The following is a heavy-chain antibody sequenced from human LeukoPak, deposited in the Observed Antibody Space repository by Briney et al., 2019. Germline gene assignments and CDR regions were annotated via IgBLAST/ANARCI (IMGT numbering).Heavy chain of an antibody. Sequence: SETLSLTCTVSGYSISSGYYWGWIRQPPGKGLEWIGEINHSGSTNYNPSLKSRVTISVDTSKNQFSLKLSSVTAADTAVYYCARARVARWLPSYYFDYWGQGTLVTVSS. CDR3: ARARVARWLPSYYFDY. CDR1: GYSISSGYY. V-gene: IGHV4-38-2*02. D-gene: IGHD5-24*01. J-gene: IGHJ4*02. CDR2: INHSGST.